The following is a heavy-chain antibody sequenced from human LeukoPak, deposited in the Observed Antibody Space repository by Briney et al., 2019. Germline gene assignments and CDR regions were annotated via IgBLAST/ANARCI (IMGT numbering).Heavy chain of an antibody. V-gene: IGHV4-39*01. Sequence: KPSETLSLTCTVSGGSISSYYWSWIRQPPGKGLEWIGSIYYSGSTYYNPSLKSRVTISVDTSKNQFSLKLSSVTAADTAVYYCARPRSSGYYSGAFDIWGQGTMVTVSS. CDR2: IYYSGST. J-gene: IGHJ3*02. CDR3: ARPRSSGYYSGAFDI. D-gene: IGHD3-22*01. CDR1: GGSISSYY.